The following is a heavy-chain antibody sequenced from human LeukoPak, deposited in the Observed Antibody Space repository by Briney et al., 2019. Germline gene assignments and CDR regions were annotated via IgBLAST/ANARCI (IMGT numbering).Heavy chain of an antibody. Sequence: RPSETLSLTCAVYGGSFSNYYWSWLRQPPGKGLEWIGEINDSGRINYNPSLMSLVTVSVDTSKNQFSLRLTSVTATDTAVYYCARRWNYGRNYYIDVWGNGATVSVSS. J-gene: IGHJ6*03. CDR1: GGSFSNYY. CDR2: INDSGRI. V-gene: IGHV4-34*01. D-gene: IGHD1-7*01. CDR3: ARRWNYGRNYYIDV.